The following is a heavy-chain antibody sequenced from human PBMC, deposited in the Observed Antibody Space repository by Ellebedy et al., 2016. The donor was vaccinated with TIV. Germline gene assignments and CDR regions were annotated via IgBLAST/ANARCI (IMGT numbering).Heavy chain of an antibody. Sequence: SLKISCAASGFTFEDYAMHWVRQTPGKGLDWVSGLTWNSGNVAYADSVRGRFTISRDNAKNSLYLQMNSRTAEDTAVYYCASRYGCGSAMRFDPWGQGTLVTVSS. CDR1: GFTFEDYA. J-gene: IGHJ5*02. D-gene: IGHD3-10*01. V-gene: IGHV3-9*01. CDR2: LTWNSGNV. CDR3: ASRYGCGSAMRFDP.